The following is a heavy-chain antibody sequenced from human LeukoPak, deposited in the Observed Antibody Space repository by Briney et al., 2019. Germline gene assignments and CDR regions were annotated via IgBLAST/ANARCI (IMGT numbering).Heavy chain of an antibody. CDR1: GGSIGNFY. D-gene: IGHD3-9*01. CDR2: VTYSGST. J-gene: IGHJ4*02. CDR3: ARLNPSLDILTGYYIDY. V-gene: IGHV4-59*12. Sequence: SETLSLTCTVSGGSIGNFYWTWIRQPPGKGLEWIGFVTYSGSTNYNPSLKNRVTISVDTSKNQFSLRLSSMAAADTAVYFCARLNPSLDILTGYYIDYWGQGTLVPVSS.